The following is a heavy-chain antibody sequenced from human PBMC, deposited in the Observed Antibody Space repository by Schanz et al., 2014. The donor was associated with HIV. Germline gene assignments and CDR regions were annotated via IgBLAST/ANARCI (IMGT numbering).Heavy chain of an antibody. V-gene: IGHV1-18*01. CDR2: ISAYNGNT. Sequence: QVHLVQSGAEVKKPGASVKVSCKASGYTFTSYDIHWVRQAPGQGLEWMGWISAYNGNTNYAQKLQGRVNMTTDTYTSTAYMELRSLRSDDTAVYYCARTDYDILTGYSLGYYGMDVWGQGTTVTVSS. J-gene: IGHJ6*02. D-gene: IGHD3-9*01. CDR1: GYTFTSYD. CDR3: ARTDYDILTGYSLGYYGMDV.